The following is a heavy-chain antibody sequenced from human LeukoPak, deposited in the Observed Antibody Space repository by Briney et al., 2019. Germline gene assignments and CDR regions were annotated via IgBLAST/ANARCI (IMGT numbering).Heavy chain of an antibody. J-gene: IGHJ1*01. CDR2: TYYRSKWYK. CDR1: GDSVSSNSAT. Sequence: PSQTLSLTCAISGDSVSSNSATWNWTRQSPSRGLEWLGRTYYRSKWYKYYAVSVKGRITINPDTSKNQFSLQLNSVTPEDTAVYYCARGPSYFQHWGQGTLVTVSS. CDR3: ARGPSYFQH. V-gene: IGHV6-1*01.